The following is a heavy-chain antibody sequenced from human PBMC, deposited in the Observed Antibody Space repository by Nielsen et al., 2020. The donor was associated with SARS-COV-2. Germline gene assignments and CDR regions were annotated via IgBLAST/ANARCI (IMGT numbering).Heavy chain of an antibody. Sequence: ASVKVSCKASGYTFTRYHMHWVRQAPGHGLEWMGIINPSGGITSYAQKFQGRVTVTRDTSTNTVYMELSSLRSDDTAVYYCARDPAVTGHFDYWGQGTLVTVSS. CDR2: INPSGGIT. D-gene: IGHD6-19*01. CDR1: GYTFTRYH. J-gene: IGHJ4*02. CDR3: ARDPAVTGHFDY. V-gene: IGHV1-46*01.